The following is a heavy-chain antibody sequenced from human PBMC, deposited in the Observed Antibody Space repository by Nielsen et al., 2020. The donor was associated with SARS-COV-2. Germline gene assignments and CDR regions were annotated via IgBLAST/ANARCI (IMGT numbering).Heavy chain of an antibody. Sequence: ASVKVSCKASGYTFTSYGISWVRQAHGQGLEWMGWISAYNGNTNYAQKLQGRVTMTTDTSTSTAYMELRSLRSDDTAVYYCARVRSDYGDSPSYYGMDVWGQGTTVTVS. V-gene: IGHV1-18*01. D-gene: IGHD4-17*01. CDR2: ISAYNGNT. J-gene: IGHJ6*02. CDR1: GYTFTSYG. CDR3: ARVRSDYGDSPSYYGMDV.